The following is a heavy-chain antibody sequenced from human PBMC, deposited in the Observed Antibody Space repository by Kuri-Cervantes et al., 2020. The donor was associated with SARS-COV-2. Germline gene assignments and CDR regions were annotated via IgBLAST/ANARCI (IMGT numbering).Heavy chain of an antibody. CDR1: GYTFTSYG. CDR3: ATEGDQWLVKSDAFDI. Sequence: ASVKVSCKASGYTFTSYGISWVRQAPGQGLEWMGWISAYNGNTNYAQKLQGRVTMTTDTSTSTAYMVLRSLRSDDTAVYYCATEGDQWLVKSDAFDIWGQGTMVTVSS. CDR2: ISAYNGNT. D-gene: IGHD6-19*01. J-gene: IGHJ3*02. V-gene: IGHV1-18*04.